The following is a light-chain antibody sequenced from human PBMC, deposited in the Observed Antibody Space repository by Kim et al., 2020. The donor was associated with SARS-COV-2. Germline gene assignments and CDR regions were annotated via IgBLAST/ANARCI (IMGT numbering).Light chain of an antibody. J-gene: IGLJ3*02. CDR3: QAWDSSTAV. V-gene: IGLV3-1*01. CDR2: QDS. Sequence: VSPGQTASITCSGDKLGDKYACWYQQKPGQSPVLVIYQDSKRPSGIPERFAGSNSGNTATLTISGTQAMDEADYYCQAWDSSTAVFGGGTQRTVL. CDR1: KLGDKY.